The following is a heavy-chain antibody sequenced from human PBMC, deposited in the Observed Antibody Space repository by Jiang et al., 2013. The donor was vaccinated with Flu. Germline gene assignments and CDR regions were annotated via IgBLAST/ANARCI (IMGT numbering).Heavy chain of an antibody. CDR2: TYYRSKWYN. CDR3: ARDYYDSSGYFYYGMDV. V-gene: IGHV6-1*01. J-gene: IGHJ6*02. CDR1: GDSVSXNSAA. D-gene: IGHD3-22*01. Sequence: SQTLSLTCAISGDSVSXNSAAWNWIRQSPSRGLEWLGRTYYRSKWYNDYAVSVKSRITINPDTSKNQFSLQLNSVTPEDTAVYYCARDYYDSSGYFYYGMDVWGQGTTVTVSS.